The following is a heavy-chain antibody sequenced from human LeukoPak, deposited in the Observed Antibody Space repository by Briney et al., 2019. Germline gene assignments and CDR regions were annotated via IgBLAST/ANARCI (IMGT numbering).Heavy chain of an antibody. CDR2: IYPGDSDT. CDR3: ATLAAAGYYFDY. J-gene: IGHJ4*02. V-gene: IGHV5-51*01. CDR1: GYRFTTYW. Sequence: GESLKISCKGSGYRFTTYWIGWVRQLPGKGLEWMGIIYPGDSDTTYSPSFQGQVTISADKSISTAYLQWSSLKASDTAMYYCATLAAAGYYFDYWGQGTLVTVSS. D-gene: IGHD6-13*01.